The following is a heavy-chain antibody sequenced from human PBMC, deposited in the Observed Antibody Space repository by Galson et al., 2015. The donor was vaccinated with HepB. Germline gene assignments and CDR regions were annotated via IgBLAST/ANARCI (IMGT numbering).Heavy chain of an antibody. CDR2: ISSSGGTI. D-gene: IGHD1-26*01. Sequence: SLRLSCATSGFIFSSYEMNWVRQAPGKGLEWLSYISSSGGTIYYADSVKGRFTISRDNAQNSLYLQMNSLRAEDTAVYYCARDSGVGGGHFEYWGQGTLVTVSS. V-gene: IGHV3-48*03. CDR3: ARDSGVGGGHFEY. J-gene: IGHJ4*02. CDR1: GFIFSSYE.